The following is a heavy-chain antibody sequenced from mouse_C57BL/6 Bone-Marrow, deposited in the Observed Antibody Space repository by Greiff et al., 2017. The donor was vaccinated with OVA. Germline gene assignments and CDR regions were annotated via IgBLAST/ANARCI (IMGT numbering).Heavy chain of an antibody. V-gene: IGHV1-54*01. CDR1: GYAFTNYL. CDR3: ARSFLSYYGRGDYYAMDY. CDR2: INPGSGGT. J-gene: IGHJ4*01. Sequence: QVQLKQSGAELVRPGTSVKVSCKASGYAFTNYLIEWVKQRPGQGLEWIGVINPGSGGTNYNEKFKGKATLTADKSSSTAYMQLSSLTSEDSAVYFCARSFLSYYGRGDYYAMDYWGQGTSVTVSS. D-gene: IGHD1-1*01.